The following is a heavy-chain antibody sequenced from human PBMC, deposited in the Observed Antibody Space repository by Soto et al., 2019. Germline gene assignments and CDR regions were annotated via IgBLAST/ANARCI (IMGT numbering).Heavy chain of an antibody. CDR2: IYYSGST. Sequence: QLQLQESGPGLVKPSETLSLTCTVSGGSISSSSYYWGWIRQPPGKGLEWIGSIYYSGSTYYNPALKSRVTISVDKSKNQFSLKLSSVTAADTAVYYCARQGYGAYLLDYWGQGTLVTVSS. CDR3: ARQGYGAYLLDY. J-gene: IGHJ4*02. CDR1: GGSISSSSYY. D-gene: IGHD4-17*01. V-gene: IGHV4-39*01.